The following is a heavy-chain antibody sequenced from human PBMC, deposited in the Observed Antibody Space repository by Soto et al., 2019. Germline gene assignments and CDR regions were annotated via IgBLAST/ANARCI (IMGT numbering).Heavy chain of an antibody. CDR3: ARDQGDSSGYYYFDY. CDR2: ISAYNGNT. Sequence: GASVEVSCKASGYTFTSYGISWVRQAPGQGLEWMGWISAYNGNTNYAQKFQGRVTITADESTSTAYMELRSLRSEDTAVYYCARDQGDSSGYYYFDYWGQGTLVTSPQ. CDR1: GYTFTSYG. J-gene: IGHJ4*02. V-gene: IGHV1-18*01. D-gene: IGHD3-22*01.